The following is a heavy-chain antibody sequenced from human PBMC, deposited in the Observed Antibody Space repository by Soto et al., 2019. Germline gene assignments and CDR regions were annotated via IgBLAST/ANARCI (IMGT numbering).Heavy chain of an antibody. V-gene: IGHV3-53*04. J-gene: IGHJ6*03. CDR1: GLTVSSNY. CDR2: IYSGGST. CDR3: ERALRALYYMDV. Sequence: GGSXRLSCAASGLTVSSNYMSWVRQAPGKGLEWVSVIYSGGSTYYADSVKGRFTISRHNSKNTLYLQMNSLRAEDTAVYYCERALRALYYMDVWGKGTTVTVSS.